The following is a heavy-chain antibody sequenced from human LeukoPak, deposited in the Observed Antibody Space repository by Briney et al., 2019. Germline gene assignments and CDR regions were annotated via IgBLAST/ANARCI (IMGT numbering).Heavy chain of an antibody. J-gene: IGHJ5*02. Sequence: GGSLRLSCAASGFTFSSYIMNWVRQPPGKGLEWVSAIYSGGSIYYADSVKGRFTISRDNSKNTLYLQVNSLRAEDTAVYYCAREHRYSSGWYSRGVFDPWGQGTLVTVSS. CDR2: IYSGGSI. CDR3: AREHRYSSGWYSRGVFDP. D-gene: IGHD6-19*01. V-gene: IGHV3-66*01. CDR1: GFTFSSYI.